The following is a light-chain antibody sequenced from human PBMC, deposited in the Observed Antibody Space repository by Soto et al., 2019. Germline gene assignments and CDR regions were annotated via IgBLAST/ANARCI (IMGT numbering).Light chain of an antibody. CDR1: SSDVGGYNY. Sequence: QSALTQPPSASGSPGQSVTISCTGTSSDVGGYNYVSWYQQHPGKAPKLLIYEVDKRPSGVPDRFSGSKSGNTASLTVAGLQAEDEADYYCSSFADRNHRYVFGPGTTLTVL. J-gene: IGLJ1*01. V-gene: IGLV2-8*01. CDR2: EVD. CDR3: SSFADRNHRYV.